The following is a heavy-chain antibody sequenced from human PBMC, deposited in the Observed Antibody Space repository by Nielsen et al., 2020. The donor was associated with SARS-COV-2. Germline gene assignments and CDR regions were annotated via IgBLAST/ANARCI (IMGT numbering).Heavy chain of an antibody. J-gene: IGHJ4*02. D-gene: IGHD4-11*01. Sequence: GESLKISCAASGLIFSSSWMVWVRQAPGKGLEWVAHINEDGSVVNYVDSVKGRFTISRDNAGKSLYLQMTSLRAEDTAVYYCARDAAYSRFDYWGQGTLVTVSS. V-gene: IGHV3-7*05. CDR3: ARDAAYSRFDY. CDR1: GLIFSSSW. CDR2: INEDGSVV.